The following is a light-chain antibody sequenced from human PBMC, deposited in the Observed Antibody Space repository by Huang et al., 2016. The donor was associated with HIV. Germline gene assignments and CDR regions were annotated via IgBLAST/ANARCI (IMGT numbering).Light chain of an antibody. CDR3: QQYYSLPQT. V-gene: IGKV4-1*01. Sequence: DIIMSQSPESLTVSLGESATLNCRSSQSVYASSTSKNYMAWFKQKPGQPPKLPLFWSSSSEVGGPDRFSGSGSGTHFTLTIANLQPEDAAIYYCQQYYSLPQTFGQGTRV. CDR2: WSS. CDR1: QSVYASSTSKNY. J-gene: IGKJ1*01.